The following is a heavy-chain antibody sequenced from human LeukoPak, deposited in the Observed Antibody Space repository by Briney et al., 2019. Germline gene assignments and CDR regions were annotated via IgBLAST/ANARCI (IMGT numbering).Heavy chain of an antibody. CDR2: IIPIFGTA. CDR1: GGTFRGYV. V-gene: IGHV1-69*13. D-gene: IGHD6-13*01. Sequence: SVKVFCKASGGTFRGYVISWVRQAPGQGLEWMGGIIPIFGTANYTQKFQGRVTITADESTSTAYMELSSLRSADTAAYYCASTTPPPIAAPGTRGLGYYGMDVWGQGTTVTVSS. J-gene: IGHJ6*02. CDR3: ASTTPPPIAAPGTRGLGYYGMDV.